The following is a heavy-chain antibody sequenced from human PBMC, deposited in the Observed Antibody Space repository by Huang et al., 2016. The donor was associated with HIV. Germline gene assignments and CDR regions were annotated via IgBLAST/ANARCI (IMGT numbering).Heavy chain of an antibody. V-gene: IGHV1-2*02. CDR2: INPKRGGT. CDR3: ARDWSFGSSTSPAD. CDR1: GYTFTDSN. Sequence: QVQLVQSGAEVKNPGASVRVSCKASGYTFTDSNIHWVRQAPGQGLEWSGWINPKRGGTIYAQRFQGRITRTRDTTISTVHMDLRRIQSDDTAVYFCARDWSFGSSTSPADWGQGTLVTVSS. D-gene: IGHD6-6*01. J-gene: IGHJ4*02.